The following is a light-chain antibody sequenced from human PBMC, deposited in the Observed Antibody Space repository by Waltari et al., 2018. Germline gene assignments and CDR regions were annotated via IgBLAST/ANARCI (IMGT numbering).Light chain of an antibody. CDR3: QQSYSILRT. CDR1: QNIDKS. CDR2: AAS. J-gene: IGKJ1*01. Sequence: DIQMTQSPSSLSASVGDRVTITCRASQNIDKSLNWYQQKQGKAPNLLIYAASSLQTWVPSRFSGSGSGTDFTLTITSLQPEDFATYYCQQSYSILRTFGQGTKLGI. V-gene: IGKV1-39*01.